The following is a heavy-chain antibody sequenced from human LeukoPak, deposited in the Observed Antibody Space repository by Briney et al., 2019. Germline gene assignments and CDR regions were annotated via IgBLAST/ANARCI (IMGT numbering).Heavy chain of an antibody. J-gene: IGHJ4*02. CDR1: GGSFSGYY. CDR3: GGHLSDADF. Sequence: SETLSLTCAVYGGSFSGYYWSWIRQPPGKGLEWIGEINHSGSTNYNPSHKSRVTISVDTSKNQFTLKLSSVTAADTAVYYCGGHLSDADFWGQGTLVTVSS. CDR2: INHSGST. V-gene: IGHV4-34*01.